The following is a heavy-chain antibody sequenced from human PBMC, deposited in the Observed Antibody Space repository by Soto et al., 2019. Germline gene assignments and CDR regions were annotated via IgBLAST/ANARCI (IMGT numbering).Heavy chain of an antibody. D-gene: IGHD2-21*02. CDR2: INHSGST. CDR3: ARDLWGYCGADCYPLDV. Sequence: PSETLSLTCAVYGGSFSGYYWSWIRQPPGKGLEWIGEINHSGSTNYNPSLKSRVTISVDTSKNQFSLKLNSVTAADTAVYYCARDLWGYCGADCYPLDVWGQGTTVTVSS. CDR1: GGSFSGYY. V-gene: IGHV4-34*01. J-gene: IGHJ6*02.